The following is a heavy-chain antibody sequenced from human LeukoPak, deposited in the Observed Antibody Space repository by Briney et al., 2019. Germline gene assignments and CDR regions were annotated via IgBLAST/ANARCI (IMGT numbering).Heavy chain of an antibody. CDR1: GFTFSSYE. Sequence: PGGSLRLSCAASGFTFSSYEMNWVRQAPGKGLEWVSFITSSGNTMYYAGSVKGRFTISRDNAKNSLYLQMNSLRADDTAVYYCARLRSKYWFDPWGQGTLVTVSS. D-gene: IGHD4-11*01. CDR2: ITSSGNTM. J-gene: IGHJ5*02. CDR3: ARLRSKYWFDP. V-gene: IGHV3-48*03.